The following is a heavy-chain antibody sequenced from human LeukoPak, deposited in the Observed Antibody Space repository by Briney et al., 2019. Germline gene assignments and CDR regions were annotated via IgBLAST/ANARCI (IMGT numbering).Heavy chain of an antibody. CDR1: GYSISSGYY. D-gene: IGHD2-8*01. J-gene: IGHJ4*02. CDR3: ASFNGARTDFDY. Sequence: SEILSLTCTVSGYSISSGYYWGWIRQPPGKGLEWIGSIYHSGSTYYNPSLKSRVTISVDTSKNQFSLKLSSVTAADTAVYYCASFNGARTDFDYWGQGTLVTVSS. V-gene: IGHV4-38-2*02. CDR2: IYHSGST.